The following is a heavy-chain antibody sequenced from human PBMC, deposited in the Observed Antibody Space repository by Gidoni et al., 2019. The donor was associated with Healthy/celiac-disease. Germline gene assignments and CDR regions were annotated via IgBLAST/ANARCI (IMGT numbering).Heavy chain of an antibody. CDR2: ISSSSSYI. D-gene: IGHD4-17*01. V-gene: IGHV3-21*01. CDR3: ARDWPSYGGGFDY. J-gene: IGHJ4*02. Sequence: EVQLVESGGGLVKPGGSLRLACAASGFTFSSYSMNWVRQAPGKGLGWVSSISSSSSYIYYADSVKGRFTISRDNAKNSLYLQMNSLRAEDTAVYYCARDWPSYGGGFDYWGQGTLVTVSS. CDR1: GFTFSSYS.